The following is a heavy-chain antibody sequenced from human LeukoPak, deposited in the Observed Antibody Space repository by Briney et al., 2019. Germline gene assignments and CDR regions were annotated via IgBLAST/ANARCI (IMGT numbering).Heavy chain of an antibody. Sequence: GASLRLSCAASGLTFSSYWMSWVRQAPGKGLEWVANIKQDGSDEHYADSVKGPFTVSRDNAKNSLYLQMNSLRAEDTAVYYCARGAVPAAIKYYFDYWGQGTLVTVSS. CDR3: ARGAVPAAIKYYFDY. V-gene: IGHV3-7*02. J-gene: IGHJ4*02. CDR1: GLTFSSYW. D-gene: IGHD2-2*01. CDR2: IKQDGSDE.